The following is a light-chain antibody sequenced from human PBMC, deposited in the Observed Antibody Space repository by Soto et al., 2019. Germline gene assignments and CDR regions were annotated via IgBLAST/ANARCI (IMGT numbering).Light chain of an antibody. CDR3: QQSYSDPRT. CDR2: GAS. V-gene: IGKV1-39*01. J-gene: IGKJ1*01. CDR1: QTISIS. Sequence: DIQMTQSPSSLSASVGDRVTITCRPSQTISISLNWYQQKPGKPPNLLIYGASSLQSGVPSRFSGSGSGTDFTLTISSLQPEDFATYYCQQSYSDPRTFGQGNKVEIK.